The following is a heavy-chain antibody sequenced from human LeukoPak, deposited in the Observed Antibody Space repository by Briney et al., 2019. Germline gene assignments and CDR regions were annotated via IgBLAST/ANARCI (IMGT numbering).Heavy chain of an antibody. J-gene: IGHJ4*02. CDR3: ARGPRLTYDYVWGSYRYHYFDY. CDR2: INHSGST. CDR1: GGSFSGYY. D-gene: IGHD3-16*02. Sequence: SETLSLTCAVYGGSFSGYYWSWIRQPPGKGLEWIGEINHSGSTNYNPPLKSRVTISVDTSKNQFSLKLSSVTAADTAVYYCARGPRLTYDYVWGSYRYHYFDYWGQGTLVTVSS. V-gene: IGHV4-34*01.